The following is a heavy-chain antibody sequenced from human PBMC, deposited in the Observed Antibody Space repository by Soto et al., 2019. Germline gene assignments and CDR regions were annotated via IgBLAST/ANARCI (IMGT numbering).Heavy chain of an antibody. D-gene: IGHD3-22*01. CDR1: GDSISSGTHY. J-gene: IGHJ4*02. CDR2: IYYSGST. Sequence: GKTSETLSLTCTVSGDSISSGTHYWNWIRQHPGKGLEWIGSIYYSGSTFYNMSLMSRVTISVDTSQNQFSLKLLSVTAADTAVYYFSRLLLSYYFDSSGYYYAFDYWGQGTLVTVSS. CDR3: SRLLLSYYFDSSGYYYAFDY. V-gene: IGHV4-39*01.